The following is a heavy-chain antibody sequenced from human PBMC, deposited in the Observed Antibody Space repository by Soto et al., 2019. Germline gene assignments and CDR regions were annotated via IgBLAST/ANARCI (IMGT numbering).Heavy chain of an antibody. V-gene: IGHV4-30-4*01. D-gene: IGHD6-19*01. CDR1: GGSISSGDYY. CDR2: IYYSGST. J-gene: IGHJ4*02. CDR3: ARVVLGIAVPGHLAY. Sequence: SETLSLTCTVSGGSISSGDYYWSWIRQPPGKGLEWIGYIYYSGSTYYNPSLKSRVTISVDTSKNQFSLKLSSVTAADTAVYYCARVVLGIAVPGHLAYWGQGTLVLVAS.